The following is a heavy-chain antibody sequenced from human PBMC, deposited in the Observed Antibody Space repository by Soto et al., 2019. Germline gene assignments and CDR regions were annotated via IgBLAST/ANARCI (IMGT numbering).Heavy chain of an antibody. CDR1: GDSVTSDY. Sequence: ETLSLTCTVSGDSVTSDYWSWIRQPPGKRLEYIGFIYLGGSANYNPSLESRVTISPDKSKNQLSLRLTSVTAADTAVYYCTRGKWSPRGYGMDVWGRGTTVTVS. D-gene: IGHD2-15*01. V-gene: IGHV4-59*02. J-gene: IGHJ6*02. CDR2: IYLGGSA. CDR3: TRGKWSPRGYGMDV.